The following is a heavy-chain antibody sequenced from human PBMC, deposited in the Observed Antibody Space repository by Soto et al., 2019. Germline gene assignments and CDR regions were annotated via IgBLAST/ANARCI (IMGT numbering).Heavy chain of an antibody. CDR2: ISYSGGT. D-gene: IGHD1-7*01. V-gene: IGHV4-39*01. Sequence: QLQLQESGPGLVKPSETLSLTCTVSGGSISSSSYYWGWIRQPPGKGLEWIGSISYSGGTNYNPSLKSRLTMSVDTSKNQFSLKLTSVTAADTAVYYCQCGLTGTLRAYYLDYWGQGTLVTVSS. CDR3: QCGLTGTLRAYYLDY. CDR1: GGSISSSSYY. J-gene: IGHJ4*02.